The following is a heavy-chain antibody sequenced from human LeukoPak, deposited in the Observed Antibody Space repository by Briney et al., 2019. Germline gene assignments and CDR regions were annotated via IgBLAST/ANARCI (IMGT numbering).Heavy chain of an antibody. CDR2: IQYDGRNK. Sequence: PGGSLRLSCAASGFSYSSSGIHWVRQAPGKGLDWLAFIQYDGRNKYYADSVKGRFTMSRDNSKNTLTMFLQMNSLRVEDTAVYYCAKGGDYALDYWGQGTLVTVSS. V-gene: IGHV3-30*02. CDR1: GFSYSSSG. J-gene: IGHJ4*02. CDR3: AKGGDYALDY. D-gene: IGHD4-17*01.